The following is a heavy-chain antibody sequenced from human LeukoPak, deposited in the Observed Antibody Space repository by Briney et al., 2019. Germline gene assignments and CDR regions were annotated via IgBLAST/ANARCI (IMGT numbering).Heavy chain of an antibody. V-gene: IGHV3-21*01. D-gene: IGHD3-10*01. CDR3: ARDRGSGSYESAFDI. Sequence: PGGSLRLSCAASGFTFSSYSMNWVRQAPGKGLEWVSSISSSSSYIYYADSVKGRFTISRDNAKNSLYLQMNSLRAEDTAVYYCARDRGSGSYESAFDIWGQGTMVTVSS. CDR1: GFTFSSYS. J-gene: IGHJ3*02. CDR2: ISSSSSYI.